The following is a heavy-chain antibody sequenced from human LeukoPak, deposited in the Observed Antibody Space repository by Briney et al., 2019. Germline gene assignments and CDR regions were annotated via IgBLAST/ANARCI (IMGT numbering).Heavy chain of an antibody. CDR1: GYTFTSYG. J-gene: IGHJ4*02. V-gene: IGHV1-18*01. Sequence: GASVKVSCKASGYTFTSYGISWVRQAPGQGLEWMGWISAYNGNTNYAQKLQGRVTMTTDTSTSTAYMELRSLRSDDTAVYYCARGGGHLYYYDSSGYVFDYWGQGTLVTVSS. CDR2: ISAYNGNT. CDR3: ARGGGHLYYYDSSGYVFDY. D-gene: IGHD3-22*01.